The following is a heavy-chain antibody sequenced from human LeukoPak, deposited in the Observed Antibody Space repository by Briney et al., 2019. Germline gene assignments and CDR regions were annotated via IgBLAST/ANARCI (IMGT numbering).Heavy chain of an antibody. D-gene: IGHD3-22*01. CDR1: GFTFSTSW. V-gene: IGHV3-7*01. J-gene: IGHJ4*02. Sequence: GGSLRLSYAASGFTFSTSWMNWVRQAPGKGLEWVASIKEDGSEQYYVDSVKGRFTISRDNAKNSLYLQMNSLRAEDTAVYYCARGNYYDRSGYFNFWGQGTLVTVSS. CDR3: ARGNYYDRSGYFNF. CDR2: IKEDGSEQ.